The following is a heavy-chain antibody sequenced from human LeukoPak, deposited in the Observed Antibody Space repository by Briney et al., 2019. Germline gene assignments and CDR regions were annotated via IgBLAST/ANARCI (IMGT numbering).Heavy chain of an antibody. CDR1: GFMFSHSA. CDR2: ISESGGAT. J-gene: IGHJ4*02. CDR3: ATVGVGWVAFEY. D-gene: IGHD3-16*01. Sequence: QTGGSLRLSCAASGFMFSHSAMTWVRQTPGKGLEWVSGISESGGATYYAGSAKGRFTISRDNSKNTLYLQMNSLRSDDTAVYYCATVGVGWVAFEYWGQGAQVTVSS. V-gene: IGHV3-23*01.